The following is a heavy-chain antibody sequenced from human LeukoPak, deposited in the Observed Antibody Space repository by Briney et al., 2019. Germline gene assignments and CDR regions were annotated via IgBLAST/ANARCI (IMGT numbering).Heavy chain of an antibody. V-gene: IGHV1-18*04. CDR1: GYTFTSYG. CDR2: ISAYNGNT. CDR3: ARDLAVAGTLRFYYYYGMDV. J-gene: IGHJ6*02. Sequence: GASVKVSCKASGYTFTSYGISWVRQAPGQGLEWMGWISAYNGNTNYAQKLQGRVTMTTDTSTSTAYMELRSLRSDDTAVYYCARDLAVAGTLRFYYYYGMDVWGQGTTVTVSS. D-gene: IGHD6-19*01.